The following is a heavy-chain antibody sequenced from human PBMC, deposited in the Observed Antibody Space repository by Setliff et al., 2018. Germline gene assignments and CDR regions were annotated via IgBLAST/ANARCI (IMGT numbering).Heavy chain of an antibody. CDR1: GFSLSTSGVG. J-gene: IGHJ4*02. Sequence: PTQTLTLTCTFSGFSLSTSGVGVGWIRQPPGKALEWLALIYWDDDKRYSPSLKSRLTITKDTSKNQVVLKMTNMDPVDTATYYCARCITIFGVVIPNAFDYWGQGTLVTVSS. CDR2: IYWDDDK. CDR3: ARCITIFGVVIPNAFDY. D-gene: IGHD3-3*01. V-gene: IGHV2-5*02.